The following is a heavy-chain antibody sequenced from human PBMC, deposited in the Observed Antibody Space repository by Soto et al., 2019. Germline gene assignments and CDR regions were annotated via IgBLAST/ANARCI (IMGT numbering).Heavy chain of an antibody. CDR1: GGSISSGDYY. J-gene: IGHJ4*02. CDR3: ARGLGYCSGGSCYWADY. Sequence: QVQLQESGPGLVKPSQILSLTCTVSGGSISSGDYYWSWIRQPPGKGLEWIGYIYYSGSTYYNPSLKSRVTISVDTSKNQFSLKLSSVTAADTAVYYCARGLGYCSGGSCYWADYWGQGTLVTVSS. D-gene: IGHD2-15*01. CDR2: IYYSGST. V-gene: IGHV4-30-4*01.